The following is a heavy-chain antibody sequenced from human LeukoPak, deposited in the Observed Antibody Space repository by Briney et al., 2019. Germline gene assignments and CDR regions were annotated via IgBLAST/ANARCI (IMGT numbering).Heavy chain of an antibody. CDR3: AREGSSWYRWFDP. Sequence: GGSLRLSCAASGFTFSSYAMHWVRQAPGKGLEWVAVISYDGSNKYYADSVKGRFTISRDNSKNTLYLQMNSLRAEDTAVYYCAREGSSWYRWFDPWGQGTLVTVSS. D-gene: IGHD6-13*01. CDR2: ISYDGSNK. CDR1: GFTFSSYA. J-gene: IGHJ5*02. V-gene: IGHV3-30-3*01.